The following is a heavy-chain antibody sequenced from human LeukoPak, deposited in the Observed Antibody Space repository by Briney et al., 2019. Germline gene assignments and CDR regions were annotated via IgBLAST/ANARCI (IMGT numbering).Heavy chain of an antibody. CDR1: GFTFSSYG. CDR3: ARQGSWGIDY. Sequence: PGGSLRLSCAASGFTFSSYGMHWVRQAPGKGLEWVAFIRYDGSNKYYADSVKGRFTISRDNAKNSLYLQMNSLRAEDTAFYYCARQGSWGIDYWGQGTLVTVSS. J-gene: IGHJ4*02. V-gene: IGHV3-30*02. D-gene: IGHD6-13*01. CDR2: IRYDGSNK.